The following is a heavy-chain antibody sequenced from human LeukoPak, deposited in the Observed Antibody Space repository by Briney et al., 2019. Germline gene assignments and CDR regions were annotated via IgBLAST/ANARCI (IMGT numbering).Heavy chain of an antibody. CDR1: GYTFTMYY. Sequence: ASVKVSCKASGYTFTMYYIHWVRRAPGQGLEWMGWISPYNGNTRYAQKFQGRVAMTTDTSTTTAYMELRGLRFNDTAVYYCARAGPGSGWYFDYWGQGTLVTVSS. D-gene: IGHD6-19*01. V-gene: IGHV1-18*04. CDR3: ARAGPGSGWYFDY. CDR2: ISPYNGNT. J-gene: IGHJ4*02.